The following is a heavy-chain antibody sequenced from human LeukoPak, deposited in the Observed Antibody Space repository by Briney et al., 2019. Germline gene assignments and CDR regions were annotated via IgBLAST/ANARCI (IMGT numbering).Heavy chain of an antibody. J-gene: IGHJ4*02. CDR2: IYSSGST. Sequence: SETLSLTCTVSCGSISSSSYYWGCIRQPPGKGLEWVGTIYSSGSTYYNPSLKSRLTISVDTSKNQFSLKLSSVTAADTAVYYCVVALAGRPFDYWGQGTLVTVSS. V-gene: IGHV4-39*01. CDR1: CGSISSSSYY. CDR3: VVALAGRPFDY. D-gene: IGHD6-19*01.